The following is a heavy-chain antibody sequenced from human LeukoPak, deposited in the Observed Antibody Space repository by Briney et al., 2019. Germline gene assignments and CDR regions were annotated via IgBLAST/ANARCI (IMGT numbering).Heavy chain of an antibody. CDR1: GFTFSSYA. Sequence: PGGSLRLSCAASGFTFSSYAMSWVRQAPGKGLEWVSATSGSGGSTYYADSVKGRFTISRDNSKNTLYLQMNSLRAEDTAVYYCAKSFYYYDSSGYSEGDYWGQGTLVTVSS. CDR2: TSGSGGST. CDR3: AKSFYYYDSSGYSEGDY. V-gene: IGHV3-23*01. D-gene: IGHD3-22*01. J-gene: IGHJ4*02.